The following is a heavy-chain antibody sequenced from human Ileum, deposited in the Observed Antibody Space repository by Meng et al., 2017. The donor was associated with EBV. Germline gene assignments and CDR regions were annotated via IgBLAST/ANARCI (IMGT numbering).Heavy chain of an antibody. CDR1: GYIFTSYG. CDR3: ARGQNYYGSGSLIDY. CDR2: FSVYNVNT. D-gene: IGHD3-10*01. Sequence: QVQLDQSAAEVKKPGASVKVYCKASGYIFTSYGISWVRQATGQGLEWMGWFSVYNVNTIYAQKLQDRVTMTTDTSTSKAYMELRSLRSDDTAVYYCARGQNYYGSGSLIDYWGQGTLVTVSS. V-gene: IGHV1-18*01. J-gene: IGHJ4*02.